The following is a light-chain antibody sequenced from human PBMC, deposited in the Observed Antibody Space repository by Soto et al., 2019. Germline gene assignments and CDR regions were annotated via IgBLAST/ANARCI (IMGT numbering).Light chain of an antibody. J-gene: IGKJ1*01. CDR3: QQYNSYSSVT. CDR1: QSISSW. CDR2: DAS. V-gene: IGKV1-5*01. Sequence: DIQMTQSPSTLSASVGDRVTITCRASQSISSWLAWYQQKQGKAPKLLIYDASSLERGVPSRFSGSGSGTEFTLTISCLQPDDFATYYCQQYNSYSSVTFGQGTKVDIK.